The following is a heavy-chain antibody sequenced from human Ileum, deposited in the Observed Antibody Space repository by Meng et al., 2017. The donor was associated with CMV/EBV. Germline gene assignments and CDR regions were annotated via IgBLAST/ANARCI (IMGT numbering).Heavy chain of an antibody. Sequence: TVSGGPIRSSHYYWGWLRQPPGKGLAWIGTIYYSGSPYYTPSLNSRVTISVDTSKNQFSLKLSSVTAADTAVYYCARDSSSGWQFDYWGQGTLVTVSS. D-gene: IGHD6-19*01. J-gene: IGHJ4*02. V-gene: IGHV4-39*07. CDR1: GGPIRSSHYY. CDR2: IYYSGSP. CDR3: ARDSSSGWQFDY.